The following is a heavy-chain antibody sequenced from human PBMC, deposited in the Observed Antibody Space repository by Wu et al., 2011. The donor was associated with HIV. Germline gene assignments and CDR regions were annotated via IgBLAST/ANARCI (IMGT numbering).Heavy chain of an antibody. CDR2: IIPIFGTA. CDR3: ARDPRKWLRLGDYYYGMDV. Sequence: EVKKPGSSVKVSCKASGGAFSSYGFIWVRQAPGQGLEWMGGIIPIFGTANYAQKFQGRVTITADTSTKTAYMELRSLRSDDTAVYYCARDPRKWLRLGDYYYGMDVWGQGTTVTVSS. V-gene: IGHV1-69*06. J-gene: IGHJ6*02. CDR1: GGAFSSYG. D-gene: IGHD5-12*01.